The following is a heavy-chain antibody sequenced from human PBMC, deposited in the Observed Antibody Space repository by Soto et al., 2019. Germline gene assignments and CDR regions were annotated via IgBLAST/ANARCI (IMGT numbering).Heavy chain of an antibody. J-gene: IGHJ6*02. CDR1: GFTFSSYG. D-gene: IGHD2-2*02. CDR3: ARDSGYELLYRYYYYGMDV. V-gene: IGHV3-33*01. CDR2: IWYDGSNK. Sequence: QVQLVESGGGVVQPGRSLRLSCAASGFTFSSYGMHWVRQAPGKGLEWVAVIWYDGSNKYYADSVKGRFTISRDNSKNTLCLQMNSLRAEDTAVYYCARDSGYELLYRYYYYGMDVWGQGTTVTVSS.